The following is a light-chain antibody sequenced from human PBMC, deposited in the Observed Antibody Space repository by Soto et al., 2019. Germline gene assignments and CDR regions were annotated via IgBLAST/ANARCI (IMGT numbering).Light chain of an antibody. CDR1: QYIARY. V-gene: IGKV3-11*01. Sequence: EIVLTQSPATLSLSPGERVTLSCRASQYIARYLAWYQHKPGQAPRLLIYDASNRATGIPARFSGSGSGTDFTLTISSLEPEDFAVYYCQQRSNWPTFGQGTRLEIK. CDR2: DAS. CDR3: QQRSNWPT. J-gene: IGKJ5*01.